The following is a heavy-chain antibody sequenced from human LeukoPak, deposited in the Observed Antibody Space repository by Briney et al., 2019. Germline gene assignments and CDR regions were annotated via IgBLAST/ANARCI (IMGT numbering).Heavy chain of an antibody. CDR2: INHGGTT. D-gene: IGHD5-18*01. CDR1: GGSFSAYY. Sequence: SETLSLTCAVYGGSFSAYYWNWIRQPPGKGLEWIGQINHGGTTNYNPSLKSRVTIPVDTSKNQMSLRLSSVTAADTAVYYCARVDTAMSAFDPWGQGTLVTVSS. CDR3: ARVDTAMSAFDP. J-gene: IGHJ5*02. V-gene: IGHV4-34*01.